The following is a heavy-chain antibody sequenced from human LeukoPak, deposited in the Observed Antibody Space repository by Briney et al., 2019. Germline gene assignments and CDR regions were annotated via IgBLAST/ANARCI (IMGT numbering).Heavy chain of an antibody. V-gene: IGHV1-46*01. CDR3: ARGLVGATSNYYYYYMDV. CDR1: GYTFTSYY. CDR2: INPSGGST. Sequence: ASVKVSCKASGYTFTSYYMHWVRQAPGQGLEWMGIINPSGGSTSYAQKFQGRVTMTRDMSTSTVYMELSSLRSEDTAVYYCARGLVGATSNYYYYYMDVWGKGTTVTISS. J-gene: IGHJ6*03. D-gene: IGHD1-26*01.